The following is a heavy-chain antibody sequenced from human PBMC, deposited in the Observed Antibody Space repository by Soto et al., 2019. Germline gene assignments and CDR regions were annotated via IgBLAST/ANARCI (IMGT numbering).Heavy chain of an antibody. J-gene: IGHJ3*01. D-gene: IGHD3-10*01. Sequence: GGSLRLSCATSGLTFRNVWMTWVRQAPGKGLEWVGRIKSKVDGGTTDYAASVNGRYTISRDDSKSTLYLQMNSLKTEDTAVYYCTTDRPFTGGGVITTWGQGTMVTVSS. V-gene: IGHV3-15*01. CDR2: IKSKVDGGTT. CDR3: TTDRPFTGGGVITT. CDR1: GLTFRNVW.